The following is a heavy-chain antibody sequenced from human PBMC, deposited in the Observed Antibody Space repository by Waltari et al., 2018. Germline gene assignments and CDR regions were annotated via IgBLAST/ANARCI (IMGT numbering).Heavy chain of an antibody. J-gene: IGHJ4*02. Sequence: EVQLVESGGGFVKSGGCLRRCGSACGFVFRNYAMHWVRQAPGKGLEYVSAISNNGDTTYYIDSVKGRFSISRDNSKNTLYLQVNSLTTEDSAVYYCVKLSSDIWGQGTRVTVSS. V-gene: IGHV3-64D*08. CDR3: VKLSSDI. D-gene: IGHD3-16*02. CDR2: ISNNGDTT. CDR1: GFVFRNYA.